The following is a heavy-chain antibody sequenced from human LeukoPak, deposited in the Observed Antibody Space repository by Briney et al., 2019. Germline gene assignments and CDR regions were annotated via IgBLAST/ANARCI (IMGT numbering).Heavy chain of an antibody. CDR3: ARDPSYDILTGYKYAFDV. J-gene: IGHJ3*01. D-gene: IGHD3-9*01. CDR2: IKQDGSEK. Sequence: PGGSLRLSCAASGFTFSMYWMSWVRQAPGKGLEWVANIKQDGSEKFYVGSVKGRFTISRDNAKNSVYLQMNGLRAEDTAVYYCARDPSYDILTGYKYAFDVWGQGTMVTVSS. V-gene: IGHV3-7*01. CDR1: GFTFSMYW.